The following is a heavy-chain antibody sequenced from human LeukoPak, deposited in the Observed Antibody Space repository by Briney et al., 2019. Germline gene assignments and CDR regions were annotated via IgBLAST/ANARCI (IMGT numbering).Heavy chain of an antibody. D-gene: IGHD3-3*01. CDR1: GFTFSSYS. J-gene: IGHJ6*02. Sequence: GGSLRLSCAASGFTFSSYSMNWVRQAPGKGLEWVSYISSSSSTIYYTDSVKGRFTISRDNAKNSLYLQMNSLRAEDTAVYYCARERPDFWSGYSAFGYYGMDVWGQGTTVTVSS. V-gene: IGHV3-48*01. CDR2: ISSSSSTI. CDR3: ARERPDFWSGYSAFGYYGMDV.